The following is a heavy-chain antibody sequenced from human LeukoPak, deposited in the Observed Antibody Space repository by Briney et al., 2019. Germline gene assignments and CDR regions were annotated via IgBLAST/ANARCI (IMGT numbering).Heavy chain of an antibody. J-gene: IGHJ4*02. CDR3: ARLGYCSSTGCYADY. Sequence: ASVKVSCKASGYTFTSYDINWVRQATGQGLEWMGWMNPNSGNTDYAQKFQGRVTMTRNTSISTAYMELSSLRSEDTAVYYCARLGYCSSTGCYADYWGQGTLVTVSS. CDR1: GYTFTSYD. V-gene: IGHV1-8*01. D-gene: IGHD2-2*01. CDR2: MNPNSGNT.